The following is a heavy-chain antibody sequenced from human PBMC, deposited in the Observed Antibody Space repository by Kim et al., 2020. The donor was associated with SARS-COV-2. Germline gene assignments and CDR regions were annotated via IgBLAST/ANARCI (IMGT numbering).Heavy chain of an antibody. Sequence: GGSLRLSCAASGFTFSSYALSWVRQAPGKGLEWVSFIYSGGSSTYYADPVKGRFTTSTDNSKNTPYLQRNSLRAEDTAVYYCAKAAVVDGGGEPSDFD. D-gene: IGHD2-21*01. V-gene: IGHV3-23*03. CDR1: GFTFSSYA. CDR3: AKAAVVDGGGEPSDFD. CDR2: IYSGGSST. J-gene: IGHJ4*01.